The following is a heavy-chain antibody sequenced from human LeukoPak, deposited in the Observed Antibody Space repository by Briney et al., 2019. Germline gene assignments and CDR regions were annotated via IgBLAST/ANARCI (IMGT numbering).Heavy chain of an antibody. Sequence: SETLSLTCTVSGGSISSSSYYWGWIRQPPGKGLEWIGSIYYSGSTYYNPSLKSRVTISVDTSKNQLSLKVNSVTAADTAVYYCARAGRGYSYALDYWGQGTLVTVSS. J-gene: IGHJ4*02. CDR3: ARAGRGYSYALDY. V-gene: IGHV4-39*07. D-gene: IGHD5-18*01. CDR1: GGSISSSSYY. CDR2: IYYSGST.